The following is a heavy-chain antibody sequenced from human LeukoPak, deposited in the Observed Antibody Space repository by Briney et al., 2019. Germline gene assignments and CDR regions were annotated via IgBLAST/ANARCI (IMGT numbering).Heavy chain of an antibody. CDR1: GFTVSSSS. D-gene: IGHD6-13*01. Sequence: GGSLRLSCAASGFTVSSSSMSWVRQAPGKGLEWVSLIHSGAGTYYADPLKGRFTISRDNPKNTLFLQMNSLRAEDTAVYYCARVPQQHWDFDLWGRGTLVTVSS. CDR2: IHSGAGT. J-gene: IGHJ2*01. V-gene: IGHV3-53*01. CDR3: ARVPQQHWDFDL.